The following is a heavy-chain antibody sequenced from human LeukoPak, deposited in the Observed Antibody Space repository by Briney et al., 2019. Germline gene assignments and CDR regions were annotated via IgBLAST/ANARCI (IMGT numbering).Heavy chain of an antibody. J-gene: IGHJ4*02. V-gene: IGHV3-23*01. CDR2: ISGDGERT. Sequence: GGSLRLSCAASGDTLTSNEINGVREAPGGGREWVSSISGDGERTFYADSVKGRFTISRDNAKNTLYLQMSCLRAEDTAVYYCARGSSSGWPDYFDYWGRGTLVAVSS. CDR3: ARGSSSGWPDYFDY. CDR1: GDTLTSNE. D-gene: IGHD6-19*01.